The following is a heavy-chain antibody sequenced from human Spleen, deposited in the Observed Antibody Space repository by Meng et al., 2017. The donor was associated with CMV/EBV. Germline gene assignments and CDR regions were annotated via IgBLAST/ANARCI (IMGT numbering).Heavy chain of an antibody. CDR1: GYTFTHYY. D-gene: IGHD2-15*01. CDR3: ARGRIGGGNDY. CDR2: IDPNSGVP. J-gene: IGHJ4*02. Sequence: SCKASGYTFTHYYIHWVRQAPGQGLEWMGWIDPNSGVPNYAQKFQGRVTMTGDTSIITAYMELGRLRSDDTAVYYCARGRIGGGNDYWGQGTLVTVSS. V-gene: IGHV1-2*02.